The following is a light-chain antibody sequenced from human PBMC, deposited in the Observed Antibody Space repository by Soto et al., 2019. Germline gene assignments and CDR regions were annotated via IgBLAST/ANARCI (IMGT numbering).Light chain of an antibody. CDR3: QQYNNWPYT. J-gene: IGKJ2*01. CDR2: GTS. CDR1: QSVGRN. Sequence: EIVMTQSTVALSVSPGERAALSCRASQSVGRNFARYQQRPGQAPRVLIYGTSTRATGVPARFSGSGSGTDFPLTISRLQSEDFAVYYCQQYNNWPYTFGQGTRLEIK. V-gene: IGKV3-15*01.